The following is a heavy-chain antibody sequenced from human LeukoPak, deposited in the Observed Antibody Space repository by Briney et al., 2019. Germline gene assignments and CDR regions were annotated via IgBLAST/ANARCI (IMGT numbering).Heavy chain of an antibody. CDR2: IIPIFGTA. J-gene: IGHJ4*02. CDR1: GYTFTSYG. D-gene: IGHD2-2*01. Sequence: SVKVSCKASGYTFTSYGISWVRQAPGQGLEWMGGIIPIFGTANYAQKFQGRVTITADESTSTAYMELSSLRSEDTAVYYCARVLGGSSTSRKIHFDYWGQGTLVTVSS. V-gene: IGHV1-69*13. CDR3: ARVLGGSSTSRKIHFDY.